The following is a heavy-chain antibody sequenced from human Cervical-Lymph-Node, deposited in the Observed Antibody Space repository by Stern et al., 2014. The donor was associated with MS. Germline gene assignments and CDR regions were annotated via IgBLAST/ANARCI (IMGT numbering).Heavy chain of an antibody. J-gene: IGHJ1*01. V-gene: IGHV4-31*03. CDR2: VYYSGVT. Sequence: QLQLQESGPGLLQPSETLSLTCSVSGASMSSGGYYWSWIRQFPGKGLEWIGHVYYSGVTYYNPSLKSRVSMSVDESKKQFSLKLNSVTAADSALYYCARMLWFRLYWGRGTLVTVTS. D-gene: IGHD2-21*01. CDR3: ARMLWFRLY. CDR1: GASMSSGGYY.